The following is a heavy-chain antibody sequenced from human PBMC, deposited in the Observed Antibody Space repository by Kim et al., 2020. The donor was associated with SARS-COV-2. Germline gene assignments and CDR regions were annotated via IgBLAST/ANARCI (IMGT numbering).Heavy chain of an antibody. D-gene: IGHD1-26*01. CDR3: ARGAVGATH. J-gene: IGHJ4*02. CDR1: GFTFSSYS. CDR2: IGSSSSYI. Sequence: GGSLRLSCAASGFTFSSYSMNWVRQAPGKGLEWVSSIGSSSSYIYYADSVKGRFTISRDNAKNSLYLQMNSLRAEDTAVYYCARGAVGATHWGQGTLVTVSS. V-gene: IGHV3-21*01.